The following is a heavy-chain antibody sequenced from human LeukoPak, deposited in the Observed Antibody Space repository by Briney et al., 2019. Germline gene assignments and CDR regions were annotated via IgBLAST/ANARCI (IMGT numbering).Heavy chain of an antibody. D-gene: IGHD2-8*01. CDR2: IYHSGSI. J-gene: IGHJ6*02. V-gene: IGHV4-4*02. Sequence: PSGTLSLTCAVSGGSISSRNWWSWVRQPPGKGLEWIGEIYHSGSINYNPSLKSRVTISVDKSKNQLSLRLTSVTAADTAVYYCARDNGAIRAYYYHGMDVWGQGTTVTVSS. CDR3: ARDNGAIRAYYYHGMDV. CDR1: GGSISSRNW.